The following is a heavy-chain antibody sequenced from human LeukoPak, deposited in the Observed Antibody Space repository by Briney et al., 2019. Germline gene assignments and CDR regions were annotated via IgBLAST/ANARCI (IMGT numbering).Heavy chain of an antibody. D-gene: IGHD4-17*01. CDR2: ISGSGGST. CDR3: AKVDRVGTVTTYDY. V-gene: IGHV3-23*01. Sequence: GGSLRLSCAASGFTFSSYAMSWVRQAPGKGLEWVSAISGSGGSTYYADSVKGRFTISRDNSKNTLYPQMNSLRAEDTAVYYCAKVDRVGTVTTYDYWGQGTLVTVSS. J-gene: IGHJ4*02. CDR1: GFTFSSYA.